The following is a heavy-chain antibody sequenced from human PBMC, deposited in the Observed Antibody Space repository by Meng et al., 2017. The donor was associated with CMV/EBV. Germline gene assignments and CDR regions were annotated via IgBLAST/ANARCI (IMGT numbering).Heavy chain of an antibody. D-gene: IGHD6-13*01. J-gene: IGHJ5*02. Sequence: AETLSLTCTVSGYSISSGYYWGWIRQPPGKGLEWNGSIYHSGSTYYNPSLKSRVTISVDTSKNQFSLKLSSVTAADTAVYYCARVSSGGVGAAAMWFDPWGQGTLVTVSS. V-gene: IGHV4-38-2*02. CDR1: GYSISSGYY. CDR3: ARVSSGGVGAAAMWFDP. CDR2: IYHSGST.